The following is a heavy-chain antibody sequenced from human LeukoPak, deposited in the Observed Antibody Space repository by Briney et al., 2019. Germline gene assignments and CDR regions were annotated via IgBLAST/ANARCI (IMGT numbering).Heavy chain of an antibody. CDR3: ARGHYDSSGYYTFDY. D-gene: IGHD3-22*01. V-gene: IGHV3-21*06. CDR1: GFTFSSYV. Sequence: GGSLRLSCAASGFTFSSYVMSWVRQAPGKGLEWVSSISSSSSYIYYADSLKGRFTISRDNAKNSLYLQMNSLRAEDTAVYYCARGHYDSSGYYTFDYWGQGTLVTVSS. CDR2: ISSSSSYI. J-gene: IGHJ4*02.